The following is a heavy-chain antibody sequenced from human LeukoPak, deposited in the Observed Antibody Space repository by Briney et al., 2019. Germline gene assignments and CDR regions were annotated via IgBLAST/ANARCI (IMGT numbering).Heavy chain of an antibody. Sequence: SETLSLTCTVSGGSISSSRYYWGWLRQPPGKRLYWLGYIHYSGNSNYNPSLKSRVTTSVDPSKNQFSLKLSSVTAADTAMYFCARVDGYNYGSFDPWGQGTLVTVSS. D-gene: IGHD3-10*01. CDR2: IHYSGNS. CDR3: ARVDGYNYGSFDP. CDR1: GGSISSSRYY. V-gene: IGHV4-61*05. J-gene: IGHJ5*02.